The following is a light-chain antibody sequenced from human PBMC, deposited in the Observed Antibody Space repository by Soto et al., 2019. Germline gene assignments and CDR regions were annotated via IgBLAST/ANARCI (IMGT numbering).Light chain of an antibody. CDR1: NSNIGSHT. V-gene: IGLV1-44*01. Sequence: QAVVTQPASASGTPGQRLTISCSGSNSNIGSHTVNWYQHVAGTAPKLLIYSDDERPSGVADRFSGSKSGTSASLAISGLLAEDEADYFCAAWDDSLNGRVFGGGTQLTVL. CDR2: SDD. CDR3: AAWDDSLNGRV. J-gene: IGLJ3*02.